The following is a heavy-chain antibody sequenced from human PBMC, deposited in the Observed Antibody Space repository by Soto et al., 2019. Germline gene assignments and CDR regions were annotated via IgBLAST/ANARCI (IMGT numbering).Heavy chain of an antibody. Sequence: GGSLRLSCAASGFTFSSYSMNWVRRAPGKGLEWVSGIGGSGRNTYYADSVKGRFTISRDNSQNTLFLQMNSLRAEDTAEYYCARVLRYFDTPYGMDVWGQGTTVTVSS. J-gene: IGHJ6*02. CDR2: IGGSGRNT. D-gene: IGHD3-9*01. V-gene: IGHV3-23*01. CDR3: ARVLRYFDTPYGMDV. CDR1: GFTFSSYS.